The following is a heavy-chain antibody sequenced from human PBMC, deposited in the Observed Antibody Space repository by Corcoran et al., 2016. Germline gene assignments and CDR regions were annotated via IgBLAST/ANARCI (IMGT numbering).Heavy chain of an antibody. J-gene: IGHJ4*02. CDR1: GGSFSGYY. CDR2: INHSGST. CDR3: ARENRVTIFGVVNNFDY. Sequence: QVQLQQWGAGLLKPSETLSLTCAVYGGSFSGYYWSWIRQPPGKGLEWIGEINHSGSTNYNPSLKSRVTISVDTSTNQFSLKLSSVTAADTAVYYCARENRVTIFGVVNNFDYWGQGTLVTVSS. V-gene: IGHV4-34*01. D-gene: IGHD3-3*01.